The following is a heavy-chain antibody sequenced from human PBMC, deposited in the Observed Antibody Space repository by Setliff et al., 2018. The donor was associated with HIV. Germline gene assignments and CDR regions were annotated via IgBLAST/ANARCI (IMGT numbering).Heavy chain of an antibody. D-gene: IGHD6-19*01. Sequence: PGGSLRLSCAASGFTFRSHWMTWVRQAPGKGLEWVSSISSSSSYIYYADSVKGRFTISRDNAKNSLYLQMNSLRAEDTAVYYCAKTPSSGWYSLYLDYWGQGTLVTVSS. CDR1: GFTFRSHW. J-gene: IGHJ4*02. CDR3: AKTPSSGWYSLYLDY. CDR2: ISSSSSYI. V-gene: IGHV3-21*01.